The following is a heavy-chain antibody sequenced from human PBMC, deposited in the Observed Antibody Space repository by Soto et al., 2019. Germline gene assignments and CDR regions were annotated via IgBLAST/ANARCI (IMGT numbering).Heavy chain of an antibody. J-gene: IGHJ6*02. CDR1: GFTFDDYT. Sequence: EVQLVESGGVVVQPGGSLRLSCAASGFTFDDYTMHWVRQAPGKGLEWVSLISWDGGSTYYVDSVKGRFTISRDNSKNSLYLQMNSLRTEDTALYYCAKDIGQQLVQSARFYYYYGMDVWGQGTTVTVSS. D-gene: IGHD6-13*01. V-gene: IGHV3-43*01. CDR3: AKDIGQQLVQSARFYYYYGMDV. CDR2: ISWDGGST.